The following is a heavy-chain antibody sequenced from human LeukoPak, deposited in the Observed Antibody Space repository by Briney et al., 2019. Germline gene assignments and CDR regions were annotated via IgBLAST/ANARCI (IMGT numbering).Heavy chain of an antibody. V-gene: IGHV1-2*02. J-gene: IGHJ5*02. CDR3: ARDQPTFGGVVVRLGMFGP. CDR1: GYTFTGYY. Sequence: ASVKVSCKASGYTFTGYYMHWVRQAPGQGLEWMGWINPNSGGTNYAQKFQGRVTMTSDTSISTAYMELSRLRSDDTAVSFCARDQPTFGGVVVRLGMFGPWGQGTLITVSS. D-gene: IGHD3-16*02. CDR2: INPNSGGT.